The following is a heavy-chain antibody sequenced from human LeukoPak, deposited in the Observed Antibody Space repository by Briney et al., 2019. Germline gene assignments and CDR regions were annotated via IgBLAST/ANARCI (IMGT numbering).Heavy chain of an antibody. Sequence: GASVKVSCKASGYTFTSYAMNWVRQAPGQGPEWMGWINTNTGNPTYAQGFTGRFVFSLDTSVSTAYLQICSLKAEDTAVYYCARDRVMVRGVRRSSWFDPWGQGTLVTVSS. J-gene: IGHJ5*02. CDR1: GYTFTSYA. D-gene: IGHD3-10*01. CDR2: INTNTGNP. CDR3: ARDRVMVRGVRRSSWFDP. V-gene: IGHV7-4-1*01.